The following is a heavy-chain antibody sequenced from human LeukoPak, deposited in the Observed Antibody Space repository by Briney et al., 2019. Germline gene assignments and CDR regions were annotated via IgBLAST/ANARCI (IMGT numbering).Heavy chain of an antibody. CDR3: ARVRGIAAAGIDY. CDR2: ISYDGSNK. J-gene: IGHJ4*02. CDR1: GFTFSTYE. D-gene: IGHD6-13*01. Sequence: GSLRLSCVVSGFTFSTYEMNWVRQAPGKGLEWVAVISYDGSNKYYADSVKGRFTISRDNSKNTLYLQMNSLSAEDTAVYYCARVRGIAAAGIDYWGQGTLVTVSS. V-gene: IGHV3-30-3*01.